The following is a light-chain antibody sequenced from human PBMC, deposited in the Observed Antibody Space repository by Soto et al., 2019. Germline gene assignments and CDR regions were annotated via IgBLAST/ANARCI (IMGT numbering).Light chain of an antibody. CDR3: QQYNDWPLT. CDR2: GAF. CDR1: QSVSSN. J-gene: IGKJ1*01. Sequence: EILMTQSPVTLSVSPGERATLSCRASQSVSSNLAWYQQKPGQAPSLLIYGAFTRATGIPARFSGTGSGTEFTLTISSLQSEAFALYYCQQYNDWPLTFGQGNKVEL. V-gene: IGKV3-15*01.